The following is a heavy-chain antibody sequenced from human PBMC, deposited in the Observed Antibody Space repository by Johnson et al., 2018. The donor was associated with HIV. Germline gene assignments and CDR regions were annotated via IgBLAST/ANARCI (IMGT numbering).Heavy chain of an antibody. CDR3: TAHYRNAFDI. CDR1: AFTFSVYY. D-gene: IGHD1-26*01. J-gene: IGHJ3*02. Sequence: QVQLVESGGGLVKPGGSLRLSCVASAFTFSVYYMTWIRQAPGKGLECVSYISSSGSTIYYADSVEGRFTISRDNAKNSLYLQMNSLKTEDTALYYCTAHYRNAFDIWGQGTMVTVSS. V-gene: IGHV3-11*01. CDR2: ISSSGSTI.